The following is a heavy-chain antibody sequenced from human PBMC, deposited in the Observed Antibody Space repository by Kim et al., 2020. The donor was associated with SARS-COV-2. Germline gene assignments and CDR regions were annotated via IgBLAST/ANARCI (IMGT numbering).Heavy chain of an antibody. D-gene: IGHD1-26*01. V-gene: IGHV4-34*01. CDR3: ARVLVGATTRKFDA. CDR1: GGSFSGYY. CDR2: INHSGST. Sequence: SETLSLTCAVYGGSFSGYYWSWIRQPPGKGLEWIGEINHSGSTNYNPSLKSRVTISVDTSKNQFSLKLSSVTAADTAVYYCARVLVGATTRKFDAWGQGTLGTVSS. J-gene: IGHJ5*02.